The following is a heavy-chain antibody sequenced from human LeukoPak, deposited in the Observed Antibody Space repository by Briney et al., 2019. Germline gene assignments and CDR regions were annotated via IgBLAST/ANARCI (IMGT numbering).Heavy chain of an antibody. Sequence: GESLKISCKGSGYSFTSYWIGWVRQMPGKGLEWMGIIYPGDSDTRYSPSFQGQVTISADKSISTAYLQWSSLKASDTAMYYCARLRGSSCWLYYFDYWGQGTLVTVSS. V-gene: IGHV5-51*01. J-gene: IGHJ4*02. D-gene: IGHD6-13*01. CDR2: IYPGDSDT. CDR1: GYSFTSYW. CDR3: ARLRGSSCWLYYFDY.